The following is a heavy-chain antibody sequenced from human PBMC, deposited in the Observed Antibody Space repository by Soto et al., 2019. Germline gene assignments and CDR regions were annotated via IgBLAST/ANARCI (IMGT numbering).Heavy chain of an antibody. D-gene: IGHD3-3*01. CDR1: GFTFSSYA. J-gene: IGHJ4*02. CDR2: ISGSGGST. V-gene: IGHV3-23*01. CDR3: AKAPGITIFGVATTPFDY. Sequence: EVQLLESGGGLVQPGGSLRLSCAASGFTFSSYAMSWVRQAPGKGLEWVSAISGSGGSTYYADSVKGRFTISRDNSKNKLYRQMSSLGAEDTGVYYCAKAPGITIFGVATTPFDYWGQGNLGTVSS.